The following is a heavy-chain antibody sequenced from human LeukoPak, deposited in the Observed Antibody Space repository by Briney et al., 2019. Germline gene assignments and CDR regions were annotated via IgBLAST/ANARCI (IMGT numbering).Heavy chain of an antibody. J-gene: IGHJ4*02. CDR2: IYYSGST. CDR1: GVSIYISTYY. Sequence: PSETLSLTCTVSGVSIYISTYYWVWIRQPPGKGLEWIGSIYYSGSTHYNPSLKSRVTISVDTSKNQFSLNLSSVTAADTAVYYCATEQRLVPGHFDYWGQGTLVTVSS. D-gene: IGHD6-13*01. V-gene: IGHV4-39*01. CDR3: ATEQRLVPGHFDY.